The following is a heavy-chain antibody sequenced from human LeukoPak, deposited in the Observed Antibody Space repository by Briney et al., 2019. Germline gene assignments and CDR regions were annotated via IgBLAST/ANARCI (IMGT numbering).Heavy chain of an antibody. Sequence: GGSLTLSCAASGLTFSDHYMDWVRHTPGKGLEWVGRIRYKDNSYTTEYGACVKGRFTISRDDSKNSLYLQMNSLKTEDTAVYYCATSLVPWGQGSLVTVSS. J-gene: IGHJ5*02. V-gene: IGHV3-72*01. D-gene: IGHD3-16*01. CDR1: GLTFSDHY. CDR3: ATSLVP. CDR2: IRYKDNSYTT.